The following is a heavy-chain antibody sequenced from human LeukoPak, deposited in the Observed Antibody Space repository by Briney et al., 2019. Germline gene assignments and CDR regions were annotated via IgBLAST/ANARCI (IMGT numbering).Heavy chain of an antibody. V-gene: IGHV4-34*01. CDR1: GGSLSGYY. CDR2: IHHGGTS. CDR3: ARAPTLECLSTHMDV. D-gene: IGHD3-3*01. J-gene: IGHJ6*03. Sequence: PSETLSLTCAVYGGSLSGYYWSWIRQPPGKGLEWVGEIHHGGTSDYNPSLKSRVTISLDTSKSQLSLTLRSVTAADTAVYYCARAPTLECLSTHMDVWGNGITVTVSS.